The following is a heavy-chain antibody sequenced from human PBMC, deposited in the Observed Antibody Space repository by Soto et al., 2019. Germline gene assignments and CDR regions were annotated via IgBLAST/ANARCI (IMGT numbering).Heavy chain of an antibody. J-gene: IGHJ4*02. D-gene: IGHD1-26*01. CDR2: IVVGSGNT. CDR3: EGGIVMEKALDY. CDR1: GFTFTSSA. V-gene: IGHV1-58*01. Sequence: QMQLVQSGPEVKKPGTSVKVSCKASGFTFTSSAVQWVRQARGQRLEWIGWIVVGSGNTNYAQKFQERVTITRDMSTSTAYMELSSLRSEDTAVYYCEGGIVMEKALDYWGQGTLVSVSS.